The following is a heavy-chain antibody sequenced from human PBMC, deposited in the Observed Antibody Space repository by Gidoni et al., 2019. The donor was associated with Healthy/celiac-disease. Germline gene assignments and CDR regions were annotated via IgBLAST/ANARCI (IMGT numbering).Heavy chain of an antibody. J-gene: IGHJ4*02. V-gene: IGHV3-9*01. CDR3: ATMNFYDSSGYSV. D-gene: IGHD3-22*01. Sequence: EVQLVESGGGLVQPGRSLRLSCAASGFTFDDYAMHWVRQAPGKGLEWVSGISWNSGSIGYADSVKGRFTISRDNAKNSLYLQMNSLRAEDTALYYCATMNFYDSSGYSVWGQGTLVTVSS. CDR1: GFTFDDYA. CDR2: ISWNSGSI.